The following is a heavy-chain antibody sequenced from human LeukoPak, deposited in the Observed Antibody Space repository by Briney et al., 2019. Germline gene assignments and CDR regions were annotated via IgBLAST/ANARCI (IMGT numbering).Heavy chain of an antibody. CDR3: AGGLYGDYSFDP. CDR1: GGSFSGYY. CDR2: INHSGST. D-gene: IGHD4-17*01. J-gene: IGHJ5*02. Sequence: SETLSLTCAVYGGSFSGYYWSWIRQPPGKGLEWIGEINHSGSTNYNPSLKSRVTISVDTSKNQFSLKLSSVTAADTAVYYCAGGLYGDYSFDPWGQGTLVTVSS. V-gene: IGHV4-34*01.